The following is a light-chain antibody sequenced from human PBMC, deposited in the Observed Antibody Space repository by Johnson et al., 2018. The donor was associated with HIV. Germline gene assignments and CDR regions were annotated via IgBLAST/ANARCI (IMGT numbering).Light chain of an antibody. CDR2: ENN. CDR1: SSNIGNNY. CDR3: GTWDSSLSSGGV. J-gene: IGLJ1*01. Sequence: QSVLTQPPSVSAAPGQKVTISCSGSSSNIGNNYVSWYQQLPGTAPKLLIYENNKRPSGIPDRFSGSKSDTSVTLALTGLQTGDEADYYCGTWDSSLSSGGVFGTGTRVTVL. V-gene: IGLV1-51*02.